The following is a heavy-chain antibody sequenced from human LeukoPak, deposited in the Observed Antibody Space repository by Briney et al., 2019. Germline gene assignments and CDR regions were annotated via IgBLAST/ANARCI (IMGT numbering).Heavy chain of an antibody. Sequence: GGSLRLSCAASGFTFSSYWMSWVRQAPGKGLEWVANINRDGSEKNYVDSIKGRFTISRDNAANSLYLQMNSLRVEDTAVYYCARDGGIIRFGGQDVWGQGTTVIVS. J-gene: IGHJ6*02. CDR1: GFTFSSYW. D-gene: IGHD3-16*01. CDR2: INRDGSEK. V-gene: IGHV3-7*01. CDR3: ARDGGIIRFGGQDV.